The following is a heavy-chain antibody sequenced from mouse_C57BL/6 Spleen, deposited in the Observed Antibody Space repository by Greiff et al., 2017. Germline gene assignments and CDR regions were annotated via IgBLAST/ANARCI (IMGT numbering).Heavy chain of an antibody. Sequence: QVQLQQPGAELVKPGASVKMSCKASGYTFTSYWITWVKQRPGQGLEWIGDIYTGSGSTISNEKIKRKAPLTVDTSSSKAYMQLSSLTSEDSAVYYCARERDARDYWGQGTSVTVSS. CDR2: IYTGSGST. CDR1: GYTFTSYW. J-gene: IGHJ4*01. V-gene: IGHV1-55*01. CDR3: ARERDARDY.